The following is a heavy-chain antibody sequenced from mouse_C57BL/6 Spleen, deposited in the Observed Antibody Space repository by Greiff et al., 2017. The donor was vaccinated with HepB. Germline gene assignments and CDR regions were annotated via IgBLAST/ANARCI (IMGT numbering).Heavy chain of an antibody. Sequence: QVQLQQSGAELVKPGASVKISCKASGYAFSSYWMNWVKQRPGKGLEWIGQIYPGDGDTNYNGKFKGKATLTADKSSSTAYMQLSSLTSEDSAVYFCARGGIYYGNDVGDYWGQGTSVTVSS. CDR2: IYPGDGDT. CDR1: GYAFSSYW. CDR3: ARGGIYYGNDVGDY. D-gene: IGHD2-2*01. J-gene: IGHJ4*01. V-gene: IGHV1-80*01.